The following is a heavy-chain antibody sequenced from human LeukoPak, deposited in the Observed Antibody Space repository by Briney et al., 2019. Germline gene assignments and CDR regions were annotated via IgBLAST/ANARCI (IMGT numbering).Heavy chain of an antibody. J-gene: IGHJ4*02. D-gene: IGHD2-15*01. CDR3: VRETGWPATPDF. V-gene: IGHV3-49*04. CDR2: IRGGVYGGTT. Sequence: TGGSLRLSCRGSGFNFGEYGVSWVRQAPGKGLEWVGLIRGGVYGGTTEYAASVKARFRISRDDSKASAYLQMDGLTSEDTALYYCVRETGWPATPDFRGQGTLVIVSS. CDR1: GFNFGEYG.